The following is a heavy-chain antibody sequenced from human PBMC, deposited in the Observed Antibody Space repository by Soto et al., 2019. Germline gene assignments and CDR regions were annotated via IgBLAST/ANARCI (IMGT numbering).Heavy chain of an antibody. J-gene: IGHJ4*02. V-gene: IGHV1-69*01. Sequence: QVQLVQSGAEVKKPGSSVKVSCKASGGTFSSYSIKWVRQAPGQGLEWMGEIIPIFGTANYAQKFQGRVTITADESTSTAYMELSSLRSEDTAEYYCPRDGGRHSRGIDYWGQGTLVTVSS. CDR1: GGTFSSYS. CDR2: IIPIFGTA. CDR3: PRDGGRHSRGIDY. D-gene: IGHD1-26*01.